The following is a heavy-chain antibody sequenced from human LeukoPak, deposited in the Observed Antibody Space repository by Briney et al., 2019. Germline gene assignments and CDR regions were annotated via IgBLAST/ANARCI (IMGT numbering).Heavy chain of an antibody. CDR2: IWHDGSNK. CDR1: GFTFSSYG. D-gene: IGHD5-18*01. V-gene: IGHV3-33*01. CDR3: ARDRFVYSYGSGFDY. J-gene: IGHJ4*02. Sequence: PGGSLRLSCAASGFTFSSYGMHWVRQAPGKGLEWVAVIWHDGSNKYYADSVKGRFTISRDNSKNTLYLQMNSLRAEDTAVYYCARDRFVYSYGSGFDYWGQGTLVTVSS.